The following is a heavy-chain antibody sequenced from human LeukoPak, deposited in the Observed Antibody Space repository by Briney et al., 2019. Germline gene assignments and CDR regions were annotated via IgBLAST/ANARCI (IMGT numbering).Heavy chain of an antibody. CDR1: GFTLSSYW. V-gene: IGHV3-74*01. CDR2: VSGDWSGT. CDR3: ARGGLPSAIDV. D-gene: IGHD2-2*01. Sequence: GGSLRLSCAASGFTLSSYWKHWVRKAPRKGLVWVSHVSGDWSGTNYADAVKGRFTISRDNAKTTLYLQMNSLTAEYTAVYYCARGGLPSAIDVWGQGTLVTVSS. J-gene: IGHJ4*01.